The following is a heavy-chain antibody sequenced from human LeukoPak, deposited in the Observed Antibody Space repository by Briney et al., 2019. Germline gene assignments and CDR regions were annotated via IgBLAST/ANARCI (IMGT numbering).Heavy chain of an antibody. V-gene: IGHV4-30-4*08. J-gene: IGHJ3*01. CDR1: GGSIRSGDYY. CDR3: ASAPVEMATIPFPL. CDR2: IYYSGST. D-gene: IGHD5-24*01. Sequence: SETLSLTCTVSGGSIRSGDYYWSWIRQPPGKGLEWLGYIYYSGSTYYNPSLKSRVTISVDTSKNQFSLKLSSVTAADTAVYYCASAPVEMATIPFPLCGQRTMVTVSS.